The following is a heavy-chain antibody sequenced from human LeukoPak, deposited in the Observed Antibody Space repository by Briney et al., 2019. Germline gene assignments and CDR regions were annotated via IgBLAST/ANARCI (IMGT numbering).Heavy chain of an antibody. D-gene: IGHD2-15*01. CDR3: ARGYCSGGSCWGHYYYYYYMDV. CDR2: INHSGST. CDR1: GGSFSGYY. V-gene: IGHV4-34*01. Sequence: SETLSLTCAVYGGSFSGYYWSWIRQPPGKGLEWIGEINHSGSTNYNPSLKSRVTISVDTSKNQFSLKLSSVTAADTAVYYCARGYCSGGSCWGHYYYYYYMDVWGKGTTVTVSS. J-gene: IGHJ6*03.